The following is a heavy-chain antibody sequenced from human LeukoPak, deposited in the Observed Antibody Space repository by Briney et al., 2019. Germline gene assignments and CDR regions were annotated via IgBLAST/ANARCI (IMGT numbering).Heavy chain of an antibody. CDR1: GGSIRSYY. CDR2: IYYSGST. CDR3: ARGARRGGLNWFDP. V-gene: IGHV4-59*01. J-gene: IGHJ5*02. Sequence: SETLSLTCTVSGGSIRSYYWSWIRQPPGKGLEWIGYIYYSGSTNYNPSLKSRVTISVDTSKNQFSLKLSSVTAADTAVYYCARGARRGGLNWFDPWGQGTLVTVSS. D-gene: IGHD3-16*01.